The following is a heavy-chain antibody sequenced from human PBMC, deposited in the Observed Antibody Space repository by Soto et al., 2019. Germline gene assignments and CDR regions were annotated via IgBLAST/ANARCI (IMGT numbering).Heavy chain of an antibody. V-gene: IGHV3-53*01. J-gene: IGHJ3*02. CDR2: IYSGGST. D-gene: IGHD1-26*01. CDR3: AGYAVQDTGSGSYDAFDM. Sequence: GGSLRLSCAASGFTVSSNYMSWVRQAPGKGLEWVSVIYSGGSTYYADSVKGRFTTSRDNSKNTLYLQMNSLRAEDTAVYYCAGYAVQDTGSGSYDAFDMWGQGTMVTV. CDR1: GFTVSSNY.